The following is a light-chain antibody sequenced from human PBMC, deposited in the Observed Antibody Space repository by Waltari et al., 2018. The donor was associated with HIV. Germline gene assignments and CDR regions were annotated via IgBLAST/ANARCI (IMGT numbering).Light chain of an antibody. CDR2: GAS. V-gene: IGKV3-20*01. J-gene: IGKJ2*01. CDR1: QSVGSNF. Sequence: EIVLTQHPGTLSLSPGESAPLPCRASQSVGSNFLAWYQQKPGQAPRLLIYGASSRATGIPDRFSGSGSGTDFTLTISRLEPEDIAVYFCQQYGSSPGTFGQGTKLEIK. CDR3: QQYGSSPGT.